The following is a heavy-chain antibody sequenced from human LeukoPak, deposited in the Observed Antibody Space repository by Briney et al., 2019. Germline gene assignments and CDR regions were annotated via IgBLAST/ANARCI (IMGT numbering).Heavy chain of an antibody. CDR3: ARDPHYYDSSGYYYYYMDV. Sequence: GGSLRLSCAASGFTFSSYWMSWVRQAPGKGLEWVANIKQDGSEKYYVDSVKGRFTISRDNAKNSLYLQMNSLRAEDTAVYYCARDPHYYDSSGYYYYYMDVWGKGTTVTVSS. V-gene: IGHV3-7*01. J-gene: IGHJ6*03. CDR2: IKQDGSEK. CDR1: GFTFSSYW. D-gene: IGHD3-22*01.